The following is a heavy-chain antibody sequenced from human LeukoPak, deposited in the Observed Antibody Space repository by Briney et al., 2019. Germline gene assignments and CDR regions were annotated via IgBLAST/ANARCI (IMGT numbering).Heavy chain of an antibody. J-gene: IGHJ4*02. Sequence: GASVKVSCKASGYTFTGYYMHWVRQAPGQGLEWMGWINPNSGGTNYAQKFQGRVTMTRDTSISTAYMELSRLRSDDTAVYYCARDRAAGTSAIDYWGQGTLVTVSS. CDR3: ARDRAAGTSAIDY. V-gene: IGHV1-2*02. CDR1: GYTFTGYY. D-gene: IGHD6-13*01. CDR2: INPNSGGT.